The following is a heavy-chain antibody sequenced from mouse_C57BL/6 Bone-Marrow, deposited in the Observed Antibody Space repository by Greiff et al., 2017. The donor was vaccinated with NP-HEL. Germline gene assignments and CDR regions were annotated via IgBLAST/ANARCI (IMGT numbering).Heavy chain of an antibody. CDR1: GFNIKDYY. CDR2: IDPEDGDT. Sequence: VHVKQSGAELVRPGASVKLSCKASGFNIKDYYMHWVKQRPEQGLEWIGRIDPEDGDTEYAPKFQGKATMTADTSSNTAYLQLSSLTSEDTAVYYCTTDYSNYYWGQGTTLTVSS. V-gene: IGHV14-1*01. J-gene: IGHJ2*01. D-gene: IGHD2-5*01. CDR3: TTDYSNYY.